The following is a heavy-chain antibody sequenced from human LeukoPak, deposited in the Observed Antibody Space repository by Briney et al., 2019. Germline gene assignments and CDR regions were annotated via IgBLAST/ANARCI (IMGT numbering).Heavy chain of an antibody. CDR3: ARHYGP. V-gene: IGHV4-39*01. CDR1: GGSISSISSNNYH. CDR2: IYDSGST. J-gene: IGHJ5*02. D-gene: IGHD3-10*01. Sequence: PSETLSLTCIVSGGSISSISSNNYHWGWIRQPPGKGLEWIGSIYDSGSTYYNPSLKSRVTISVDTSKNQFSLKLNSVTAADTAVYYRARHYGPWGQGTLVTVSS.